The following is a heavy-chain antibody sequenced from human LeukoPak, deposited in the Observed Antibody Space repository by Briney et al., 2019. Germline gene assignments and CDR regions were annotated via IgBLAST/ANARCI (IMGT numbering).Heavy chain of an antibody. D-gene: IGHD2-2*01. CDR1: GGSIRNTNYY. CDR3: ARDSAMPSGYNWFDP. V-gene: IGHV4-39*02. J-gene: IGHJ5*02. CDR2: IYNTGKT. Sequence: SETLSLTCTVSGGSIRNTNYYWGWIRQPPGKGLEWIGSIYNTGKTYYNPSLESRVTMSVDTSKNQFSLKLSSMTAADTAVYYCARDSAMPSGYNWFDPWGQGTLVTVSS.